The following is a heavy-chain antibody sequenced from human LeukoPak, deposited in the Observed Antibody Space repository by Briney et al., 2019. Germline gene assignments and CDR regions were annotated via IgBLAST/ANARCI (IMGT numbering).Heavy chain of an antibody. CDR2: ISYDGSNK. J-gene: IGHJ4*02. D-gene: IGHD6-13*01. Sequence: PGRSLRLSCAASGFTFSSYAMHWVRQAPGKGLEWVAVISYDGSNKSYADSVKGRFTISRDNSKNTLYLQMNSLRAEATAVHYCARAFLASWYTAYCGQRTLVTVSS. CDR3: ARAFLASWYTAY. CDR1: GFTFSSYA. V-gene: IGHV3-30-3*01.